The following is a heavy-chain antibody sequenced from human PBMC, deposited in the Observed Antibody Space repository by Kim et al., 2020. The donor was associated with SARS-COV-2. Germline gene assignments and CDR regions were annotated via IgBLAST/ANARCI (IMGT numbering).Heavy chain of an antibody. CDR1: GFTFSSYA. CDR2: ISYDGSNK. Sequence: GGSLRLSCAASGFTFSSYAMHWVRQAPGKGLEWVAVISYDGSNKYYADSVKGRFTISRDNSKNTLYLQMNSLRAEDTAVYYCARAPRKYNWNDVLWFDPWGQGTLVTVSS. V-gene: IGHV3-30-3*01. CDR3: ARAPRKYNWNDVLWFDP. J-gene: IGHJ5*02. D-gene: IGHD1-20*01.